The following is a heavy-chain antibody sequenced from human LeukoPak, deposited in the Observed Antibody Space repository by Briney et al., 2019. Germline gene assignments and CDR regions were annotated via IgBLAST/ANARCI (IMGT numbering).Heavy chain of an antibody. CDR1: GGSISSYY. Sequence: KSSETLSLTCTVSGGSISSYYWSWIRQPPGKGLEWIGYIYYSGSTNYNPSLKSRVTISVDTSKNQFSLKLSSVTAADTAVYYCARDLSGSYGRRGAFDIWGQGTMVTVSS. CDR2: IYYSGST. D-gene: IGHD1-26*01. CDR3: ARDLSGSYGRRGAFDI. V-gene: IGHV4-59*01. J-gene: IGHJ3*02.